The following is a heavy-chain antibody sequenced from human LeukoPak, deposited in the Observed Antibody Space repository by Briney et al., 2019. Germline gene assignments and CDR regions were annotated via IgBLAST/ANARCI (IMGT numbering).Heavy chain of an antibody. D-gene: IGHD2-15*01. CDR1: GYSISSGYY. Sequence: SETLSLTCAVSGYSISSGYYWGWIRQPPGKGLEWIGSIYHSGSTYYNPSLKSRVTISVDTSKNQFSLKLSSVTAADTAVYYCARGGGSSMSFRFDPWGQGTLVTVSS. V-gene: IGHV4-38-2*01. CDR2: IYHSGST. J-gene: IGHJ5*02. CDR3: ARGGGSSMSFRFDP.